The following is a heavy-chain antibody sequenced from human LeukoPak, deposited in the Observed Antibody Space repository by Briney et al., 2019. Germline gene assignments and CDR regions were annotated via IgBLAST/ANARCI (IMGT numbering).Heavy chain of an antibody. D-gene: IGHD3-10*01. CDR3: AKDGRVVRVFDY. J-gene: IGHJ4*02. Sequence: GGSLRPSCAASGFSFTSYAMSWVRQAPGKGLEWVSTITSNGGSTDYADSVKGRFTISRDSSKNTLDLQMNSLRAEDTAVYYCAKDGRVVRVFDYWGQGTLVTVSS. CDR2: ITSNGGST. CDR1: GFSFTSYA. V-gene: IGHV3-23*01.